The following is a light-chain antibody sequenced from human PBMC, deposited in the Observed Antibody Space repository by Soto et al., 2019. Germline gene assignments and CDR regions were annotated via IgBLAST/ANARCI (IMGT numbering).Light chain of an antibody. V-gene: IGLV2-14*01. CDR2: EVS. Sequence: QSALTQPASVSGSPGQSITISCTGTSSDVGDYDYVSWYQQYAGKAPKMMIYEVSNRPSGVSNRFFGSKSGNTASLTISGLQAEDEADYYCSSYRSSNTLLFGGGTQLTVL. CDR1: SSDVGDYDY. J-gene: IGLJ2*01. CDR3: SSYRSSNTLL.